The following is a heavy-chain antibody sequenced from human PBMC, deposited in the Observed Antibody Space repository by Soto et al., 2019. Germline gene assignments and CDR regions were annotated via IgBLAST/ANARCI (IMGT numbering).Heavy chain of an antibody. D-gene: IGHD2-15*01. CDR1: GASVSSGSYF. CDR2: MYYSGTT. Sequence: KPSETLSLTCIVSGASVSSGSYFWTWIRQPPGKGLEWIGNMYYSGTTNHNPSLKSRVTMSLDTSKNKFSLKLSSVTAADTAVYYCATTLGYSLSSLDVWGQGTTVTVSS. V-gene: IGHV4-61*01. CDR3: ATTLGYSLSSLDV. J-gene: IGHJ6*02.